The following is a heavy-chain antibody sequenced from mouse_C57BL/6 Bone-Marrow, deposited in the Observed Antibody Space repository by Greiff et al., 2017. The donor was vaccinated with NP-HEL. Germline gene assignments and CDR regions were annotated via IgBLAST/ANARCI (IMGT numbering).Heavy chain of an antibody. V-gene: IGHV5-6*02. J-gene: IGHJ2*01. Sequence: DVMLVESGGDLVKPGGSLKLSCAASGFTFSSYGMSWVRQTPDKRLEWDATISSGGSYTYYPDSVKGRFTISRDNAKNTLYLQMSSLKSEDTAMYYCARREGKGLDYWGQGTTLTVSS. CDR2: ISSGGSYT. CDR3: ARREGKGLDY. CDR1: GFTFSSYG.